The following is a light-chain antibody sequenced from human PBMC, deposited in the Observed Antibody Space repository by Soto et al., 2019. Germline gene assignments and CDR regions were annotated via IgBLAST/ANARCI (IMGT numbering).Light chain of an antibody. Sequence: QSVLTQPASVSGSPGQSITISCTGASSDVGGYNYVSWYLQRPGKAPKVMIFEVSNRPSGVSNRFSGSKSGNTASLTISGLQAEDEADYYCSSYTTNSTPVVFGGGTKVTVL. CDR2: EVS. V-gene: IGLV2-14*01. J-gene: IGLJ2*01. CDR1: SSDVGGYNY. CDR3: SSYTTNSTPVV.